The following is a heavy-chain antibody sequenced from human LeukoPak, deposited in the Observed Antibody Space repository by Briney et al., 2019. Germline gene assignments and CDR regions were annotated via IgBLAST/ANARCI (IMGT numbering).Heavy chain of an antibody. CDR2: IKQDGSEK. CDR1: GFTFSSYW. V-gene: IGHV3-7*01. CDR3: AREGGYSGYDQTYYFDY. D-gene: IGHD5-12*01. J-gene: IGHJ4*02. Sequence: GGSLRLSCAASGFTFSSYWMSWVRQAPGKGLEWVANIKQDGSEKYYVDSVKGRFTISRDNAKNSLYLQMNSLRAEDTAVYYCAREGGYSGYDQTYYFDYWGQGTLVTVPS.